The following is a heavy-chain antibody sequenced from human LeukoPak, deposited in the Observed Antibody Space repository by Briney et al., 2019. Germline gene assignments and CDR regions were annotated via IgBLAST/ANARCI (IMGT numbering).Heavy chain of an antibody. CDR3: ARRKTGYSSSWYGGYYFDY. V-gene: IGHV4-34*01. CDR1: GGSFSGYY. D-gene: IGHD6-13*01. Sequence: PSETLSLTCAVYGGSFSGYYWSWIRQPPGKGLEWIGEINHSGSTNYNPSLKSRVTISVDTSKNQFSLKQSSVTAADTAVYYCARRKTGYSSSWYGGYYFDYWGQGTLVTVSS. J-gene: IGHJ4*02. CDR2: INHSGST.